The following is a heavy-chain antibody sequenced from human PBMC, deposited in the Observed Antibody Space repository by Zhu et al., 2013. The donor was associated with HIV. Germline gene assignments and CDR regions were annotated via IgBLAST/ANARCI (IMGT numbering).Heavy chain of an antibody. D-gene: IGHD1-26*01. J-gene: IGHJ6*02. Sequence: QVQLVQSGAEVKKPGASVKVSCKASGYTFTGYYIQWVRQAPGQGLEWMGWINPKSGGTHYGQNFQGRVTMTRDTSISTAYLEVNSLRSDDTALYFCARGAAVGFCSTVTCTNDMDVWGQGTTVTVSS. CDR3: ARGAAVGFCSTVTCTNDMDV. V-gene: IGHV1-2*02. CDR1: GYTFTGYY. CDR2: INPKSGGT.